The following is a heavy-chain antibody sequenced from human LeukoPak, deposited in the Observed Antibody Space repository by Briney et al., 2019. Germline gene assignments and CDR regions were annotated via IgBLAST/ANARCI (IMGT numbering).Heavy chain of an antibody. CDR3: AKESQTYYDIMTGYPNYYFDY. CDR2: ISGSGANT. D-gene: IGHD3-9*01. CDR1: GFTFSNFW. Sequence: GGSLRLSCAASGFTFSNFWMSWVRQAPGKGLEWVSAISGSGANTYYVDSVKGRFTISRDNSKNTLYLEMSSLRSDDTAVYYCAKESQTYYDIMTGYPNYYFDYWGQGTLVTVSS. J-gene: IGHJ4*02. V-gene: IGHV3-23*01.